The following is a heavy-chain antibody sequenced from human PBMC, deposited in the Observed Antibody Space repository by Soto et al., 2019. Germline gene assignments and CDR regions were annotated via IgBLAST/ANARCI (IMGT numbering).Heavy chain of an antibody. CDR1: GYTFTGYY. CDR2: INPNSGGT. V-gene: IGHV1-2*04. Sequence: ASVKVSCKASGYTFTGYYMHWVRQVPGQGLEWMGWINPNSGGTNYAQKFQGWVTMTRDTSISTAYMELSRLRSDDTAVYYCARGKGGATYYFDYWGQGTLVTVSS. J-gene: IGHJ4*02. CDR3: ARGKGGATYYFDY. D-gene: IGHD1-26*01.